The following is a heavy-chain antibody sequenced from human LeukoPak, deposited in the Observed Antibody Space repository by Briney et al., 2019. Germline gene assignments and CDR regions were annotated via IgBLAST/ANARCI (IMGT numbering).Heavy chain of an antibody. J-gene: IGHJ4*02. CDR1: GYLFTSYW. V-gene: IGHV5-51*01. Sequence: GESLEISCQGSGYLFTSYWIGWVRQLPGKGLEWMGIIYPGDSDTRYRPSFQGQVTISANKSIGTAYLQWSSLKASDPAMYYCARRGYCSGGSCYSDYWGQGTLVTVS. D-gene: IGHD2-15*01. CDR2: IYPGDSDT. CDR3: ARRGYCSGGSCYSDY.